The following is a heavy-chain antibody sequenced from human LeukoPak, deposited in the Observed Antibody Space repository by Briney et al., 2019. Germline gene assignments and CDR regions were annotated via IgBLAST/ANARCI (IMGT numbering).Heavy chain of an antibody. Sequence: AASVKVSCKASGGTFSSYAISWVRQAPGXXXXXMGRIIPILGIANYAQKFQGRVTITADKSTSTAYMELSSLRSEDTAVYYCARTNSMVRGVISREYYFDYWGQGTLVTVSS. CDR1: GGTFSSYA. CDR3: ARTNSMVRGVISREYYFDY. V-gene: IGHV1-69*04. CDR2: IIPILGIA. D-gene: IGHD3-10*01. J-gene: IGHJ4*02.